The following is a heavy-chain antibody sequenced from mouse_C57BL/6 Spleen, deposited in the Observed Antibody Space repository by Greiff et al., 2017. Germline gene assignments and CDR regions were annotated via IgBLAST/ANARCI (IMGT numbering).Heavy chain of an antibody. J-gene: IGHJ1*03. D-gene: IGHD2-2*01. CDR3: ARSSGYDDWYFDV. CDR2: IHPNSGST. Sequence: QVQLQQPGAELVKPGASVKLSCKASGYTFTSYWMHWVKQRPGQGLEWIGMIHPNSGSTNYNEKFKSKATLTVDKSSSTAYMQLSSLTSEDSAVYYCARSSGYDDWYFDVWGTGTTVTVSS. CDR1: GYTFTSYW. V-gene: IGHV1-64*01.